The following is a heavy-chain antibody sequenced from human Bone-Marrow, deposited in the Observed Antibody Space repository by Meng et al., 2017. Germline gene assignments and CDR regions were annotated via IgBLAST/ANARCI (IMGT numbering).Heavy chain of an antibody. CDR1: GGSISSSSYY. CDR3: ARKYCSGGSCIRPFDY. CDR2: IYYSGST. V-gene: IGHV4-39*07. Sequence: SETLSLTCTVSGGSISSSSYYWGWIRQPPGKGLEWIGSIYYSGSTYYNPSLKSRVTISVDTSKNQFSLKLSSVTAADTAVYYCARKYCSGGSCIRPFDYWGQGTLVTVSS. D-gene: IGHD2-15*01. J-gene: IGHJ4*02.